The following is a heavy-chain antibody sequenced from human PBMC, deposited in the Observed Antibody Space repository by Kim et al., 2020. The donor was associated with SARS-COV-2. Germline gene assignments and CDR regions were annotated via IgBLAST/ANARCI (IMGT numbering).Heavy chain of an antibody. D-gene: IGHD6-6*01. V-gene: IGHV4-30-2*01. J-gene: IGHJ6*02. Sequence: NPSLQSGVIISVDRSKNQFSLKLSSVTAADTAVYFCARAEVAARFGMDVWGQGTTATVSS. CDR3: ARAEVAARFGMDV.